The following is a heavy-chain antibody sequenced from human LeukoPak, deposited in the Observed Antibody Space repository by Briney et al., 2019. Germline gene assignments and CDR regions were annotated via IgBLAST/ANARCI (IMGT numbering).Heavy chain of an antibody. J-gene: IGHJ4*02. V-gene: IGHV3-23*01. CDR1: GFTFSGYG. CDR3: AKNRWERTGDFDY. D-gene: IGHD1-26*01. Sequence: GGSLRLSCAASGFTFSGYGMSWVRQAPGEGLEWVSTISGSGASTYYADSVKGRFTISRDNSKNTLYLQMNSLRAEDTAVYYCAKNRWERTGDFDYWGQGALVTVSS. CDR2: ISGSGAST.